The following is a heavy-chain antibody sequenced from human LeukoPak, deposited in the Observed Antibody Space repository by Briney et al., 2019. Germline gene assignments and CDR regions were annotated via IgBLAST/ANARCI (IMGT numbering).Heavy chain of an antibody. CDR3: ARVLYGNYGVDV. V-gene: IGHV4-30-2*06. CDR2: IYHGGST. J-gene: IGHJ6*02. CDR1: GGSISSGGSS. Sequence: SSQTLSLTCAVSGGSISSGGSSWSWIRQSPGKGLEWIGYIYHGGSTHYNPSLKSRVTISVDGSKNQFSLKLSSVTAADTAVYYCARVLYGNYGVDVWGQGTTVTVSS. D-gene: IGHD2-8*01.